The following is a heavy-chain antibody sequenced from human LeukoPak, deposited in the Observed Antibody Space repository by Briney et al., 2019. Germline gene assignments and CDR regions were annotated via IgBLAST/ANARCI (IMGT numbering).Heavy chain of an antibody. CDR3: ARGSYCSGGSCFPPRNYYYGMDV. CDR2: ISSSSSYI. J-gene: IGHJ6*02. D-gene: IGHD2-15*01. Sequence: KSGGSLRLSCAASGFTFSSYSMKWVRQAPGKGLEWVSSISSSSSYIYYADSVKGRFTISRHNAKNSLYLQMNSLRAEDTAVYYCARGSYCSGGSCFPPRNYYYGMDVWGQGTTVTVSS. V-gene: IGHV3-21*01. CDR1: GFTFSSYS.